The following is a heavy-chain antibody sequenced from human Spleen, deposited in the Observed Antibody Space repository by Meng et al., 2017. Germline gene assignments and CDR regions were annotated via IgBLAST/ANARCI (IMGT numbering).Heavy chain of an antibody. CDR1: GYSFTSYS. CDR2: SNAGNGNT. D-gene: IGHD3-22*01. CDR3: ACSSGSNLHAFDI. J-gene: IGHJ3*02. V-gene: IGHV1-3*01. Sequence: ASVKVSCKASGYSFTSYSMHWVRRAPGQRLEWMGWSNAGNGNTKYSQKFQGRVTITRDTSASTAYMELISLSSEDTAVYYCACSSGSNLHAFDIWGQGTMVTVSS.